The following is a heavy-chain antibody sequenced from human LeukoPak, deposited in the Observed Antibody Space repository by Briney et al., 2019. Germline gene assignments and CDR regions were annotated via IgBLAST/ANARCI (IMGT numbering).Heavy chain of an antibody. CDR1: GYTFTKYC. Sequence: ASVKVSCKASGYTFTKYCMHWVPQAPGQGLEWMAIINPSGGSTTYAQKFQGRVTMTRDTSTSTVYMELSSLRSEDTAVYYCARDLGSSGWFHGMDVWGQGTTVTVSS. CDR2: INPSGGST. CDR3: ARDLGSSGWFHGMDV. D-gene: IGHD6-19*01. V-gene: IGHV1-46*01. J-gene: IGHJ6*02.